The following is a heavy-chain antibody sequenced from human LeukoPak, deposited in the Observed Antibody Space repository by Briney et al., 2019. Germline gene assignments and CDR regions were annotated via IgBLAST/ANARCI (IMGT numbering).Heavy chain of an antibody. CDR3: AKSRLGYDY. V-gene: IGHV3-23*01. D-gene: IGHD5-12*01. CDR2: ISGSGGDT. Sequence: GGSLRFSCAASGFTFTSYVMSWVRQAPGTGLEWVSAISGSGGDTYYADSVKGRFTISRDNSKNTLYLQMSSLRADDTAVYYCAKSRLGYDYWGQGTLVTVSS. J-gene: IGHJ4*02. CDR1: GFTFTSYV.